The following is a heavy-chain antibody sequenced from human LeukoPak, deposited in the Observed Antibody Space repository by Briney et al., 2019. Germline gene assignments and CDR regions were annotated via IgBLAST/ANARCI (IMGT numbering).Heavy chain of an antibody. CDR3: AREDCSGGSCYSGENAFDI. D-gene: IGHD2-15*01. Sequence: ASVKLSRKASGYTFTSYGISWVRQAPGQGLEWMGWISAYNGNTNYAQKLQGRVTMTTDTSTSTAYLELRSLRSDDTAVYYCAREDCSGGSCYSGENAFDIWGQGTMVTVSS. J-gene: IGHJ3*02. V-gene: IGHV1-18*01. CDR2: ISAYNGNT. CDR1: GYTFTSYG.